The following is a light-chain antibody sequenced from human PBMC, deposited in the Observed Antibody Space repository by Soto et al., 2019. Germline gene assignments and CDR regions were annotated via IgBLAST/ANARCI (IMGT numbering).Light chain of an antibody. Sequence: DIQMTQSPSTLSASVGDRVTITCRASQSISRSLAWYQQKSGKAPKLLLYDASSLESGVPSRFSGSGFGTEFTLTISSLQPDDFATYYCQQYQSYFLTFGPGTTVDMK. J-gene: IGKJ3*01. CDR3: QQYQSYFLT. V-gene: IGKV1-5*01. CDR2: DAS. CDR1: QSISRS.